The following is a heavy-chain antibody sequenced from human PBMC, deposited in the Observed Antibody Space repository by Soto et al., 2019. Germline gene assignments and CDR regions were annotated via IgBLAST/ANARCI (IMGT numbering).Heavy chain of an antibody. Sequence: QVQLVESGGGLVKPGGSLRLSCAASGFTLSDNFMSWIRQAPGKGLEWISYISGSSTYTNYADSVKGRFTISRDNAKNLLYLEMNSLRAEDTAVYFCAGSSSPRNFAYWGQGTLVTVSS. D-gene: IGHD6-6*01. J-gene: IGHJ4*02. CDR3: AGSSSPRNFAY. CDR2: ISGSSTYT. V-gene: IGHV3-11*06. CDR1: GFTLSDNF.